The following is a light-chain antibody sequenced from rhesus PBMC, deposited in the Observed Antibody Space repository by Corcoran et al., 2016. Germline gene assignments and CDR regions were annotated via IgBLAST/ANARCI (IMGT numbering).Light chain of an antibody. CDR1: QSLVHNNGKTY. J-gene: IGKJ4*01. V-gene: IGKV2-65*01. CDR2: KVS. CDR3: MQYTHIPLT. Sequence: DVVMTQSPLALPITPGQPASISCRSSQSLVHNNGKTYLSWFQQKPGQPPRLLIYKVSYRYSGVPDRFSGSGAGTECTLKISRVEAEDVGIYYCMQYTHIPLTFGGGTKVEIK.